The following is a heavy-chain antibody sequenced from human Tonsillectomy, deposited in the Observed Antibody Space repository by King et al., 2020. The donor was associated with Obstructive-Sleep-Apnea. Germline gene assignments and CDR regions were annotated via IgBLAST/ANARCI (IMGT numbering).Heavy chain of an antibody. Sequence: VQLVESGAEVKKPGASVKVSCKASGYTFSTYDINWVRQATGQGLEWMGWMNPNSGRTDYAQKFQGRVTMTRNTSIATAYMELSSLRPEDSAIYYCTRGYGGSSPLFTYWGQGTLVTVSS. CDR2: MNPNSGRT. V-gene: IGHV1-8*02. CDR3: TRGYGGSSPLFTY. J-gene: IGHJ4*02. CDR1: GYTFSTYD. D-gene: IGHD4-23*01.